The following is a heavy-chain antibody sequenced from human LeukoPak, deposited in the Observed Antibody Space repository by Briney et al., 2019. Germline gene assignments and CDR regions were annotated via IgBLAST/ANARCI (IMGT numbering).Heavy chain of an antibody. CDR1: GGTFSSYA. D-gene: IGHD3-22*01. Sequence: GASVKVSCKASGGTFSSYAISWVRQAPGQGLESMGRIIPIFGTANYAQKCQGRVTITTDESTSTAYMELSSLRSEDTAVYYCARGYYDSSGYYQKLFDYWGQGTLVTVSS. V-gene: IGHV1-69*05. J-gene: IGHJ4*02. CDR3: ARGYYDSSGYYQKLFDY. CDR2: IIPIFGTA.